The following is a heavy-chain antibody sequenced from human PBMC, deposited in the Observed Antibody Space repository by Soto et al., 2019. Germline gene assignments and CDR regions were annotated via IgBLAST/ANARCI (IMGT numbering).Heavy chain of an antibody. Sequence: QVQLQESGPGLLKPSQTLSLTCTVSGCSILNGGHYWTWIRQPPGKGLEWIGKIFFSGNSHYNTALKSRLSISADSAKNQFVLNLTSVTAADTAIYYCARDKYGGMLEYWGPGTLVPVSS. CDR3: ARDKYGGMLEY. V-gene: IGHV4-31*03. CDR2: IFFSGNS. J-gene: IGHJ1*01. CDR1: GCSILNGGHY. D-gene: IGHD2-8*01.